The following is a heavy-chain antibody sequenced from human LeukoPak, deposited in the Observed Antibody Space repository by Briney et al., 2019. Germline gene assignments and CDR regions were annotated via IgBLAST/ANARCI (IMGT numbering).Heavy chain of an antibody. CDR1: GFTFSSYA. V-gene: IGHV3-23*01. CDR3: AKRAGIAAAAPGVFDY. J-gene: IGHJ4*02. D-gene: IGHD6-13*01. Sequence: GGSLRLSCAASGFTFSSYAMSWVRQAPAKGQQWVSAISGSGGSTYYADSVKGRFTISRDNSKNTLYLQMNSLRAEDTAVYYCAKRAGIAAAAPGVFDYWGQGTLVTGSS. CDR2: ISGSGGST.